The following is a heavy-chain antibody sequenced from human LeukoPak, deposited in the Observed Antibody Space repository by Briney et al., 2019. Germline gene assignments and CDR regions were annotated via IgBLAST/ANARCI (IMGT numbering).Heavy chain of an antibody. D-gene: IGHD1-7*01. Sequence: GASVKVSCKASGGTFSSYAISWVRQAPGQGLEWMGGIIPIFGTANYAQKFQGRVTITTDESTSTAYMELSSLRSEDTAVYYCVCEETGTGDYWGQGTLVTVSS. CDR2: IIPIFGTA. CDR3: VCEETGTGDY. V-gene: IGHV1-69*05. J-gene: IGHJ4*02. CDR1: GGTFSSYA.